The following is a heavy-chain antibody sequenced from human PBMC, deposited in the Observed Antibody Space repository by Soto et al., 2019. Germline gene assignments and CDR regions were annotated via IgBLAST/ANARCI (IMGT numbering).Heavy chain of an antibody. Sequence: ASVKVSCKASGYTFTSYAMNWVRQAPGQGLEWMGWISAYNGNTNYAQKLQGRVTMTTDTSTSTAYMELRSLRSDDTAVYYCARGLIDWYSGSYYDYYYGMDVWGQGTTVTVSS. J-gene: IGHJ6*02. V-gene: IGHV1-18*01. D-gene: IGHD1-26*01. CDR2: ISAYNGNT. CDR3: ARGLIDWYSGSYYDYYYGMDV. CDR1: GYTFTSYA.